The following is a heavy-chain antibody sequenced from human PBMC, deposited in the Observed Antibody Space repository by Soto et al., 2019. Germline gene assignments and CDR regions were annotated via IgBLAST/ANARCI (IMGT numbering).Heavy chain of an antibody. Sequence: TSETLSLTCAVSGGSITSSSYSWGWVRQPPGKGLEWIAYVYYSGSTNYNPSLKSRVTISVDMSKNQFSLKLSSVTAADTAEYFCARSYYYDSSAFYHFDYWGQGALVTVSS. CDR3: ARSYYYDSSAFYHFDY. CDR1: GGSITSSSYS. D-gene: IGHD3-22*01. CDR2: VYYSGST. V-gene: IGHV4-61*05. J-gene: IGHJ4*02.